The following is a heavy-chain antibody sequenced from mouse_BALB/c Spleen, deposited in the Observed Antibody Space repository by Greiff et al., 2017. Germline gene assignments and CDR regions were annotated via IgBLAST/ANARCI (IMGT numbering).Heavy chain of an antibody. J-gene: IGHJ3*01. V-gene: IGHV1-9*01. CDR1: GYTFSSYW. D-gene: IGHD2-2*01. Sequence: QVQLQQSGAELMKPGASVKISCKATGYTFSSYWIEWVKQRPGHGLEWIGEILPGSGSTNYNEKFKGKATFTADTSSNTAYMQLSSLTSEDSAVYYCARVWLDAWFAYWGQGTLVTVSA. CDR3: ARVWLDAWFAY. CDR2: ILPGSGST.